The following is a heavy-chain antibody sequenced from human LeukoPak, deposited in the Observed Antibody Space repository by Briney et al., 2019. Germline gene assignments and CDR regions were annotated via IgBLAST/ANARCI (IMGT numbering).Heavy chain of an antibody. Sequence: GGSLRLSCAASGFTFSSYAMTWVRQAPGKGLEWVSGISGSGGSTFYADSVEGRFTISRDNSKNTLYLQMNSLRAEDTAVYYCARGEDYGDFSDAFDIWGRGTMVTVSS. V-gene: IGHV3-23*01. CDR3: ARGEDYGDFSDAFDI. J-gene: IGHJ3*02. D-gene: IGHD4-17*01. CDR1: GFTFSSYA. CDR2: ISGSGGST.